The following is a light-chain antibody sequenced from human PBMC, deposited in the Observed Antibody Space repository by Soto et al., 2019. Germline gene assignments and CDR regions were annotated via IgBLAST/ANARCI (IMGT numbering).Light chain of an antibody. CDR1: QGISSY. J-gene: IGKJ4*01. CDR2: AAS. CDR3: QQLNSYPPQLP. Sequence: IQLTQSPSSLSASVGDRVTITCRASQGISSYLAWYQQKPGKAPKRLIYAASTWQSGVPSRFSGSGSGTDFKLTISSLQPEDFANYYCQQLNSYPPQLPCGGGTKVEIK. V-gene: IGKV1-9*01.